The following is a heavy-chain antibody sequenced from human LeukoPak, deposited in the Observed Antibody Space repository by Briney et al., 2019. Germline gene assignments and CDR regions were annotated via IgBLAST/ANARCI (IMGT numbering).Heavy chain of an antibody. CDR3: ARDYGDIILYYYYGMDV. V-gene: IGHV1-69*04. CDR2: IIPILGIA. D-gene: IGHD3-9*01. Sequence: ASVKVSCKASGGTFSSYAISWVRQAPGQGLEWMGRIIPILGIANYAQKFQGRVTITADKSTSTAYMELSSLRSEDTAVYYCARDYGDIILYYYYGMDVWGQGTTVTVSS. J-gene: IGHJ6*02. CDR1: GGTFSSYA.